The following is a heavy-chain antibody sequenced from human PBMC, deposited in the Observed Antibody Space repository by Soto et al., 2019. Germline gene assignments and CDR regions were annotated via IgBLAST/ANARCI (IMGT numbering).Heavy chain of an antibody. CDR2: IYWSGSV. V-gene: IGHV4-30-4*01. J-gene: IGHJ4*02. CDR1: VDSIRGGDYY. D-gene: IGHD3-22*01. Sequence: LLQESGPGLLKPSQTLSLTCNVSVDSIRGGDYYWSWIRQPPGKGLEWLGYIYWSGSVYYKPSLMMQANISVDTSQIQFSLSLTYVTAADTAVYYCARVVIRSSMIVVVSYFDHWGQGTLVSVSS. CDR3: ARVVIRSSMIVVVSYFDH.